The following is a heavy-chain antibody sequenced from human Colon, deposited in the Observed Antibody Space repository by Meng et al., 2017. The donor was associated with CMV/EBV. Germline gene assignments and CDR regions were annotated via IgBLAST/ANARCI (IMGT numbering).Heavy chain of an antibody. V-gene: IGHV4-4*02. CDR2: MFHSGDT. CDR1: GVSIRSGNW. D-gene: IGHD3-3*01. CDR3: ATARSGCSSDSCFLEN. Sequence: GVSIRSGNWGNWVRQSPGKGLEWSGEMFHSGDTNYNPSLRSRMSISLDRSKNQVSLILSSVTAADSAVYYCATARSGCSSDSCFLENWGRGTLVTVSS. J-gene: IGHJ4*02.